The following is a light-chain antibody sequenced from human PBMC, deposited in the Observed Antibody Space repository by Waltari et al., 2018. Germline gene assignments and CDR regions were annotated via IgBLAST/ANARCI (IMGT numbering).Light chain of an antibody. CDR2: EAR. V-gene: IGLV2-14*01. J-gene: IGLJ3*02. CDR1: SSDVGGFDF. CDR3: SSYTTSSTWV. Sequence: QSALTQPASVSGSPGQSLTISCTGTSSDVGGFDFVSWYQQHPGKAPRLMIYEARSRPSGVSNRFAGFKSGNMASLTISGLRAEDEADYYCSSYTTSSTWVFGGGTKLTVL.